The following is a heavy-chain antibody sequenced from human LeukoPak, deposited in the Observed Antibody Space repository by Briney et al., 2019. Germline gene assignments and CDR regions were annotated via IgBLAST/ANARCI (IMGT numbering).Heavy chain of an antibody. CDR3: ARDYYGSGSYYKPFDY. CDR1: GGTFSSYA. CDR2: IIPIFGTA. Sequence: SEKVSCKASGGTFSSYAISWVRQAPRQGLEWMGGIIPIFGTANYAQKFQGRVTITADESTSTAYMELSSLRSEDTAVYYCARDYYGSGSYYKPFDYWGQGTLVTVSS. D-gene: IGHD3-10*01. J-gene: IGHJ4*02. V-gene: IGHV1-69*01.